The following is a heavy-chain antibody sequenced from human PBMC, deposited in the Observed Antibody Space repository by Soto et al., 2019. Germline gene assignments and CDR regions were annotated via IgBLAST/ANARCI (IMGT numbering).Heavy chain of an antibody. CDR2: IYWDDDK. Sequence: ASGPTLVNPTQTLTLTCTFSGFSLSTSGVGVGWIRQPPGKALEWLALIYWDDDKRYSPSLKSRLTITKDTSKNQVVLTMTNMDPVDTATYYCAHRRRYYYDSSGSYYFDYWGQGTLVTVSS. CDR1: GFSLSTSGVG. J-gene: IGHJ4*02. D-gene: IGHD3-22*01. V-gene: IGHV2-5*02. CDR3: AHRRRYYYDSSGSYYFDY.